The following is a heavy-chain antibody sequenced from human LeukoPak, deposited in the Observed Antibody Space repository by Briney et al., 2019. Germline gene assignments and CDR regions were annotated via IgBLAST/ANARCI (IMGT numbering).Heavy chain of an antibody. CDR1: GGSISSGDYY. D-gene: IGHD1-26*01. V-gene: IGHV4-30-4*08. CDR3: ARRFVGATDYYYMDV. J-gene: IGHJ6*03. CDR2: IYYSGST. Sequence: SQTLSLTCTVSGGSISSGDYYWSWIRQPPGKGLEWIGYIYYSGSTYYNPSLKSRVTISVDTSKNQFSLKLSSVTAADTAVYYCARRFVGATDYYYMDVWGKGTTVTVSS.